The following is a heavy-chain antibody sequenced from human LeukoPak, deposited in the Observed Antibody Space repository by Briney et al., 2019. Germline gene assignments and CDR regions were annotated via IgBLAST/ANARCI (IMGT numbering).Heavy chain of an antibody. CDR2: MNPNSGNT. CDR3: ARAYGDYSGYFDY. J-gene: IGHJ4*02. Sequence: EASVKVSCKASGYTFTSYDINWARQATGQGLEWMGWMNPNSGNTGYAQKFQGRVTMTRNTSISTAYMELSSLRSEDTAVYYCARAYGDYSGYFDYWGQGTLVTVSS. CDR1: GYTFTSYD. D-gene: IGHD4-17*01. V-gene: IGHV1-8*01.